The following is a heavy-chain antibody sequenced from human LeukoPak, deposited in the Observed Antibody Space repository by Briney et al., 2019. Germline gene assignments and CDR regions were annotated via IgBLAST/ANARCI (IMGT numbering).Heavy chain of an antibody. CDR3: ATHTYYYSSGSFAY. J-gene: IGHJ4*02. CDR2: MNPSSGNT. CDR1: GYTIASYD. V-gene: IGHV1-8*01. D-gene: IGHD3-10*01. Sequence: ASVKVSCKASGYTIASYDINWVRQATGQGPEWMGWMNPSSGNTGYAQTFQGRVSMTRDTSTNTAYLELSSLRSEDTAVYYCATHTYYYSSGSFAYWGQGTLVTVSS.